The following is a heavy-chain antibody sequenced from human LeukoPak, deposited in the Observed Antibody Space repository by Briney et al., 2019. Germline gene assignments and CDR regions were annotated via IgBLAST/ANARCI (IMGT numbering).Heavy chain of an antibody. CDR1: GFDFSNFW. Sequence: GGSLRLSCASSGFDFSNFWMSWVRQAPGKGLEWVANIDEDGSSDYYVDSVKGRFTISRDNAKNSLYLHINSLRGDDTAVYYCARDVRDDDYSLDYFDYWGQGSLVTVSS. CDR3: ARDVRDDDYSLDYFDY. V-gene: IGHV3-7*01. CDR2: IDEDGSSD. J-gene: IGHJ4*02. D-gene: IGHD5-12*01.